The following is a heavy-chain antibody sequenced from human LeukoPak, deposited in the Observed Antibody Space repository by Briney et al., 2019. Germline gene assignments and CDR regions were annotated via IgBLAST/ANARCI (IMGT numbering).Heavy chain of an antibody. D-gene: IGHD5-18*01. CDR1: GGSISSSSYY. CDR3: ARTDTAMVKAAFDI. CDR2: IYYSGST. Sequence: SETLSLTCTVSGGSISSSSYYWGWIRQPPGKGLEWIGSIYYSGSTYYNPSLKSRVTISVDTSKNQFSLKLSYVTAADTAVYYCARTDTAMVKAAFDIWGQGTMVTVSS. V-gene: IGHV4-39*01. J-gene: IGHJ3*02.